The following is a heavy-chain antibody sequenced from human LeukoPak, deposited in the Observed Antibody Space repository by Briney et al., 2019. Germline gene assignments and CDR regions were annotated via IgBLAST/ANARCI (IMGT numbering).Heavy chain of an antibody. CDR1: GFSFSNYG. D-gene: IGHD1-26*01. CDR3: ARGLRGNIYYYYYGMDV. J-gene: IGHJ6*02. Sequence: PGGSLRLSCVASGFSFSNYGTHWVRQAPGKGLEWVAFIRYDGNQKYYADSVKGRFTISRDNSKNTLYLQMNSLRAEDTAVYYCARGLRGNIYYYYYGMDVWGQGTTVTVSS. V-gene: IGHV3-30*02. CDR2: IRYDGNQK.